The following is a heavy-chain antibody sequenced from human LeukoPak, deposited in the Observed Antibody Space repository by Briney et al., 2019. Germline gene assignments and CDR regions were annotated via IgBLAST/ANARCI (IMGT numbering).Heavy chain of an antibody. CDR3: ARGALITIFGVVIMGAQGPYFDY. Sequence: PSETLSLTCAVYGGPFSGYYWSWIRQPPGKGLEWTGEVNHSGSTNYNPSLKSRVTISVDTSKNQFSLKLSSVTAADTAVYYCARGALITIFGVVIMGAQGPYFDYWGQGTLVTVSS. CDR1: GGPFSGYY. D-gene: IGHD3-3*01. V-gene: IGHV4-34*01. CDR2: VNHSGST. J-gene: IGHJ4*02.